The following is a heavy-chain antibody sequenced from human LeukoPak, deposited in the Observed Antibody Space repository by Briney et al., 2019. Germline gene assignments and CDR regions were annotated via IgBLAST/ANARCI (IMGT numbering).Heavy chain of an antibody. CDR3: ARHNHNYDWDY. V-gene: IGHV3-33*08. CDR1: GFTFSSYA. D-gene: IGHD5-12*01. J-gene: IGHJ4*02. CDR2: IWPEGTTK. Sequence: GGSLRLSCAASGFTFSSYAMSWVRQAPGKGLVWVAVIWPEGTTKFYGDSVKGRFTVSRDNSKNTLYLQMNSLRDEDTAVYYCARHNHNYDWDYWGQGTLVTVSS.